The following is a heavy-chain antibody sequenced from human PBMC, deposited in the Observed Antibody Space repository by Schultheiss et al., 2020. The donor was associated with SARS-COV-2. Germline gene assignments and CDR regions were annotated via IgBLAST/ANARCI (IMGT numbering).Heavy chain of an antibody. CDR1: GGSFSGYY. CDR2: INHSGST. CDR3: ARERSSIAARRFDY. V-gene: IGHV4-34*01. D-gene: IGHD6-6*01. Sequence: SETLSLTCAVYGGSFSGYYWSWIRQPPGKGLEWIGEINHSGSTNYNPSLKSRVTISVDTSKKQFSLKLSSVTAADTAVYYCARERSSIAARRFDYWGQGTLVTVSS. J-gene: IGHJ4*02.